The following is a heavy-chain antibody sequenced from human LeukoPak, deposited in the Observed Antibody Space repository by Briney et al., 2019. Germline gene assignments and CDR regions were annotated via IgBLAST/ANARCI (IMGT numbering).Heavy chain of an antibody. J-gene: IGHJ4*02. D-gene: IGHD6-13*01. CDR1: GFTFSSYG. V-gene: IGHV3-64D*09. CDR3: VKDRRYSSNWYYFDY. Sequence: GGSLRLSCSASGFTFSSYGMHWVRQAPGKGLEYVSAISSNGGSTYYADSVKGRFTISRDNSKNTLYLQMSSLRAEGTAVYYCVKDRRYSSNWYYFDYWGQGTLVIVSS. CDR2: ISSNGGST.